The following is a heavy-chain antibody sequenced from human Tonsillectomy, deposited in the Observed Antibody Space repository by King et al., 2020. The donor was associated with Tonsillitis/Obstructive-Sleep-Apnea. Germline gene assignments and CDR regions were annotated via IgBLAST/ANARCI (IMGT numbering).Heavy chain of an antibody. CDR2: IWYDGSNK. V-gene: IGHV3-33*01. D-gene: IGHD4-23*01. CDR1: GFTFSSYG. CDR3: ARDHGGNEPYYYYYGMDV. J-gene: IGHJ6*02. Sequence: VQLVESGGGVVQPGRSLRLSCAASGFTFSSYGTHWVRQAPGKGLEWVAVIWYDGSNKYYADSVKGRFTISRDNSKNTLYLQMNSLRAEDTAVYYCARDHGGNEPYYYYYGMDVWGQGTTVTVSS.